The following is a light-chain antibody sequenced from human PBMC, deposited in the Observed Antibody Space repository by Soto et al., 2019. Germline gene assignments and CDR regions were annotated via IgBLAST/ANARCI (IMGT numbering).Light chain of an antibody. V-gene: IGLV2-8*01. CDR2: EVS. CDR1: SSDVGGYNY. CDR3: SSYAVTNIFV. J-gene: IGLJ1*01. Sequence: QSPLTQPPSASLSPGQSVTISCTGTSSDVGGYNYVSWYQQHPGKAPKVIIYEVSKRPSGVPDRFSGSKSGSTASLTVSGLQAEDEADYYCSSYAVTNIFVFGTGTKVTVL.